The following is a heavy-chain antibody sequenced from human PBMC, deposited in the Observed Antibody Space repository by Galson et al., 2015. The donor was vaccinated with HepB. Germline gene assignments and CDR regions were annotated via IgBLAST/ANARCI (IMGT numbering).Heavy chain of an antibody. CDR3: TTAIIVPLHLGELSYIDY. V-gene: IGHV3-15*01. J-gene: IGHJ4*02. Sequence: SLRLSCAASGFTFSNAWMSWVRQAPGKGLEWVGRIKSKTDGGTTDYAAPVKGRFTISRDDSKNTLYLQMNSLKTEDTAVYYCTTAIIVPLHLGELSYIDYWGQGTLVTVSS. CDR1: GFTFSNAW. D-gene: IGHD3-16*02. CDR2: IKSKTDGGTT.